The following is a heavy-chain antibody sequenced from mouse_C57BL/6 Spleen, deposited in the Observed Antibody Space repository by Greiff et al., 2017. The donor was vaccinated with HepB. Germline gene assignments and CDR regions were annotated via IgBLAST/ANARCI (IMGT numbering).Heavy chain of an antibody. J-gene: IGHJ2*01. CDR2: ISYDGSN. CDR3: ARASHEDFFDY. Sequence: EVKLVESGPGLVKPSQSLSLTCSVTGYSITSGYYWNWIRQFPGNKLEWMGYISYDGSNNYNPSLKNRISITRDTSKNQFFLKLNSVTTEDTATYYCARASHEDFFDYWGQGTTLTVSS. V-gene: IGHV3-6*01. D-gene: IGHD6-1*01. CDR1: GYSITSGYY.